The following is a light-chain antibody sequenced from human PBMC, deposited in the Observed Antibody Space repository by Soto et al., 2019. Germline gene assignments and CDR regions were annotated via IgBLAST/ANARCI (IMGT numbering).Light chain of an antibody. CDR3: QQYQNYAT. V-gene: IGKV1-5*01. J-gene: IGKJ5*01. CDR2: DAS. Sequence: DIQMTQSPSTLSASVGDRVFITCRASQTIRSLLAWYQQKPGKAPKALIYDASRLGSGVPSRFSGSGSGTEFTLTISSLQPDDFATYYCQQYQNYATCGHGNDWRL. CDR1: QTIRSL.